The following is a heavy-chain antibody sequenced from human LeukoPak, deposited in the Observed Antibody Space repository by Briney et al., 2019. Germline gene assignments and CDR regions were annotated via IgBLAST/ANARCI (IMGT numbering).Heavy chain of an antibody. CDR2: VFYTGTT. Sequence: SETLSLTCSVSDDSISSTSYYWDWIRQPPGKGLEWIGTVFYTGTTYYSPSLKSRVTISVDTSKNQFSLRLTSVTAADTAMYYCVRQVLLAFDSWGQGALVTVSS. D-gene: IGHD3-10*01. CDR1: DDSISSTSYY. CDR3: VRQVLLAFDS. V-gene: IGHV4-39*01. J-gene: IGHJ4*02.